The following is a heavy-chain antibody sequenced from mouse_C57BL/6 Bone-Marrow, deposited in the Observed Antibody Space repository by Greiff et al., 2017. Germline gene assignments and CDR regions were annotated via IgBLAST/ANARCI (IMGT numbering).Heavy chain of an antibody. CDR3: TRDYSNYEREMDY. CDR2: ISSGGDYI. Sequence: EVHLVESGEGLVKPGGSLKLSCAASGFTFSSYAMSWVRQTPEKRLEWVAYISSGGDYIYYADTVKGRFTISRDNARNTLYLQLSSLKSEDTAMNYCTRDYSNYEREMDYWGQGTSGTGSS. CDR1: GFTFSSYA. J-gene: IGHJ4*01. V-gene: IGHV5-9-1*02. D-gene: IGHD2-5*01.